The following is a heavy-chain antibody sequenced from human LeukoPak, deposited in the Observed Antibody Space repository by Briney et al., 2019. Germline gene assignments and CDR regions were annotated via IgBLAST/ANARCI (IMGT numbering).Heavy chain of an antibody. J-gene: IGHJ6*03. V-gene: IGHV3-23*01. D-gene: IGHD3-9*01. CDR1: GFTFSSYA. CDR2: ISGSGGST. CDR3: ARDLAYYDILTGPRNYMDV. Sequence: GGSLRLSCAASGFTFSSYAMSWVRQAPGKGLEWVSGISGSGGSTYYADSVKGRFTTSRDNAKNSLYLQMNSLRVEDTAAYYCARDLAYYDILTGPRNYMDVWGKGTTVTISS.